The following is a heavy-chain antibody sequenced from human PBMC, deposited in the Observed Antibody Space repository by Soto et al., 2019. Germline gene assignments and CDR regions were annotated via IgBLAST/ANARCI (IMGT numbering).Heavy chain of an antibody. CDR3: ARSYYYGSGTLGY. CDR1: GGSFSGYY. J-gene: IGHJ4*02. CDR2: INHSGST. D-gene: IGHD3-10*01. V-gene: IGHV4-34*01. Sequence: SETLSLTCAVYGGSFSGYYWSWIRQPPGKGLEWIGEINHSGSTNYNPSLKSRVTISVDTSKNQFSLKLSSVTAADTAVYYCARSYYYGSGTLGYWGQGTLVTLS.